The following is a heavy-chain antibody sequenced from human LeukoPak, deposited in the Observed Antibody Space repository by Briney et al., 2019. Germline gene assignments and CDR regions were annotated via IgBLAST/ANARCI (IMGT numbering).Heavy chain of an antibody. CDR2: ISSSGSTI. V-gene: IGHV3-48*03. CDR1: GFTFSSYE. D-gene: IGHD3-10*01. Sequence: GGSLRLSCAASGFTFSSYEMNWVRQAPGKGLEWVSYISSSGSTIYYADSVKGRFTISRDNAKNSLYLQMNSLRAEDTAVYYCAREDYYGSGSYWDYWGQGTLVTVSS. CDR3: AREDYYGSGSYWDY. J-gene: IGHJ4*02.